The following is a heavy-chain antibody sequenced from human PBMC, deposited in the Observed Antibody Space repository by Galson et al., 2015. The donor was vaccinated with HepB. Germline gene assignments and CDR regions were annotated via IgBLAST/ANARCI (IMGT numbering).Heavy chain of an antibody. CDR3: TTDRYYYGMDV. CDR2: IKSKTDGGTT. Sequence: SLRLSCAASGFTFSNAWMNWVRQAPRKGLEWVGRIKSKTDGGTTDYAAPVKGRFTISRDDSKNTLYLQMNSLKTEDTAVYYCTTDRYYYGMDVWGQGTTVTVSS. V-gene: IGHV3-15*07. CDR1: GFTFSNAW. J-gene: IGHJ6*02.